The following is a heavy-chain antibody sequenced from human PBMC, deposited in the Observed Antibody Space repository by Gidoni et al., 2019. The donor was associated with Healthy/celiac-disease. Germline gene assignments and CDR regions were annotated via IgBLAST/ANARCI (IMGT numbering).Heavy chain of an antibody. D-gene: IGHD6-13*01. J-gene: IGHJ4*02. CDR2: IYHSGST. CDR1: GYPISRGYY. Sequence: QVQLQESGPGLVQPSATLSLTCTVSGYPISRGYYWGWIRQPPGKGLEWIGSIYHSGSTYYNPSLKSRVTISVDTSKNQFSLKLSSVTAADTAVYYCASGSSSCFDYWGQGTLVTVSS. CDR3: ASGSSSCFDY. V-gene: IGHV4-38-2*02.